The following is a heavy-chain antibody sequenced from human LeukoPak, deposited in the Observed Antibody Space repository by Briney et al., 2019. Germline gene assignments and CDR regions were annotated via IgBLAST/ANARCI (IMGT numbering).Heavy chain of an antibody. Sequence: PGGSLRLSCEASGFTVSSNYMSWVRQAPGTGLDWVSGIHTGGNTYYADSVKGRFTISRDKSKNTVYLQMNSLRAEDTAVYYCARGAMIVVVIAYDAFDIWGQGTMVTVSS. J-gene: IGHJ3*02. CDR2: IHTGGNT. V-gene: IGHV3-66*01. CDR1: GFTVSSNY. D-gene: IGHD3-22*01. CDR3: ARGAMIVVVIAYDAFDI.